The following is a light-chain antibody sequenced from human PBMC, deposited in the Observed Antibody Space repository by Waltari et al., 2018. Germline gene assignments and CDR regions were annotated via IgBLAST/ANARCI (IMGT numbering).Light chain of an antibody. J-gene: IGKJ1*01. CDR2: KAS. V-gene: IGKV1-5*03. Sequence: DIQMTQSPSTLSTSVGDRVTITCRVSQSIGSSLAWYQHKPGKAPKVLIYKASTLESGVPSRFSGSGSGTEFTLTISGLQPDDFATYYCQQYDSLWTFGQGTKLEVK. CDR3: QQYDSLWT. CDR1: QSIGSS.